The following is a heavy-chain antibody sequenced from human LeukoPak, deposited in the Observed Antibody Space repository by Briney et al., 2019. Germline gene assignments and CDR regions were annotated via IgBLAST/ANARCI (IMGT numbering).Heavy chain of an antibody. J-gene: IGHJ4*02. CDR3: ARGGYYYDSSGPIFDY. D-gene: IGHD3-22*01. CDR1: GFTVSSNY. V-gene: IGHV3-53*01. CDR2: IYSGGST. Sequence: GGSLRLSCAASGFTVSSNYMSWVRQAPGKGLEWVSVIYSGGSTYYADSVTGRFTISRDNSKNTLYLQMTSLRAEHTAVYYCARGGYYYDSSGPIFDYWGQGTLVTVSS.